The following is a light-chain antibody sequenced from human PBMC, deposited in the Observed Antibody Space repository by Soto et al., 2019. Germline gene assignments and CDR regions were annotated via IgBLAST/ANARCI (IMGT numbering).Light chain of an antibody. CDR1: QRVSNN. J-gene: IGKJ2*01. CDR2: GAS. CDR3: QQYNNWPPLYT. Sequence: EIVMTQSPATLSVSPGERATLSCRASQRVSNNLAWYQQKPGQAPRLLIYGASTRATGIPARFSGSGSGTELTLTISSLQSEDFAVYYCQQYNNWPPLYTFGQGTKLEIK. V-gene: IGKV3-15*01.